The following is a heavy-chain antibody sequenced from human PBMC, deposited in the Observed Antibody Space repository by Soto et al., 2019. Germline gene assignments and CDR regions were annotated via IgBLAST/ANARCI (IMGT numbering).Heavy chain of an antibody. CDR2: IYYSGST. J-gene: IGHJ4*02. D-gene: IGHD6-13*01. CDR3: ARLLAGSWYEYCFDY. CDR1: GVSISSSIYY. V-gene: IGHV4-39*01. Sequence: PSETLSLTCTVSGVSISSSIYYWGWIRQPPGKGLEWIGSIYYSGSTYYNPSLRSRVTIPVDTSKNQFSLKLSSVTAADTAVYYCARLLAGSWYEYCFDYWGQGTLVTVSS.